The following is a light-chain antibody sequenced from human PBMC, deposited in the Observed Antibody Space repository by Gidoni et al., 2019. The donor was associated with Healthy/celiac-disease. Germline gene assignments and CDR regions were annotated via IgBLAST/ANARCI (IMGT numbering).Light chain of an antibody. CDR1: QSVSSSY. V-gene: IGKV3-20*01. CDR3: QQYGSSPPA. Sequence: EIVLTQSPGTLSLSPGERATLSCRASQSVSSSYLAWYQQKPGQAPRLLIYGASSGSGTDFTLTISRLEPEDFAVYYCQQYGSSPPAFGSGTKVDIK. J-gene: IGKJ3*01. CDR2: GAS.